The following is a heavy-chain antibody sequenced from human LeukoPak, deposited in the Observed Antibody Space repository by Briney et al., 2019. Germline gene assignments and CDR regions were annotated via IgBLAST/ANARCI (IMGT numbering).Heavy chain of an antibody. CDR1: GFTFSSYW. CDR3: ARGGFYWGP. CDR2: IKQDGSQK. J-gene: IGHJ4*02. V-gene: IGHV3-7*01. Sequence: GGSLRLSCAASGFTFSSYWLRWVRQAPGTALEWVANIKQDGSQKYYVDSAKGRFTISRDNAKNSLYLQMNSLRADDTAVYYCARGGFYWGPWGQGTLVTVSS. D-gene: IGHD7-27*01.